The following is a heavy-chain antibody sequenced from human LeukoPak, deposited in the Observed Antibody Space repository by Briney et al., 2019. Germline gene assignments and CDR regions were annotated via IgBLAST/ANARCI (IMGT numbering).Heavy chain of an antibody. CDR1: GFTFSSYA. J-gene: IGHJ6*03. Sequence: GGSLRLSCAASGFTFSSYAMSWVRQAPGKGLEWVSAISGSGGSTYYADSVKGRFAISRDNSKNTLYLQMNSLRAEDTAVYYCASLPPPYYYYYMDVWGKGTTVTVSS. CDR3: ASLPPPYYYYYMDV. CDR2: ISGSGGST. V-gene: IGHV3-23*01.